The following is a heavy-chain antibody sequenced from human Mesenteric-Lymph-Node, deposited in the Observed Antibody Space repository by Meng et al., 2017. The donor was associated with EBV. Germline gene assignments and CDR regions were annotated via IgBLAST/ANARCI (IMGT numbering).Heavy chain of an antibody. CDR2: IYSGGST. CDR3: ARGGPDSRDYFDY. J-gene: IGHJ4*02. CDR1: GFTVSSNY. Sequence: VQLVESGGGLLQPGGSLRLSCAASGFTVSSNYMSWVRQAPGKGLEWVSVIYSGGSTYYADSVKGRFTISRDNSKNTLFLQMNSLRAEDTAVYYCARGGPDSRDYFDYWGQGTLVTVSS. D-gene: IGHD3-22*01. V-gene: IGHV3-53*01.